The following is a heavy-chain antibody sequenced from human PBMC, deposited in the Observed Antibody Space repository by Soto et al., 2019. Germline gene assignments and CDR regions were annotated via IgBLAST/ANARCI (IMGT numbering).Heavy chain of an antibody. CDR1: GFTFRSYW. Sequence: EVQLVESGGGVVQPGGSLRLSCAASGFTFRSYWMHWVRQAPGKGLVWVSRINGGGSSTSYADSVKGRFTISRDNAKNTLYLQMNSLRAEDTAVYYCARGLVVPAGDAFDIWGQGTMVTVSS. V-gene: IGHV3-74*01. J-gene: IGHJ3*02. D-gene: IGHD2-2*01. CDR2: INGGGSST. CDR3: ARGLVVPAGDAFDI.